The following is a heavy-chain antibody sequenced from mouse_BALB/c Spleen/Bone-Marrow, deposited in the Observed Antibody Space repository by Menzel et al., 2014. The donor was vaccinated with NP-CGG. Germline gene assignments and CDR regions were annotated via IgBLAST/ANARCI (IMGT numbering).Heavy chain of an antibody. CDR2: IYPGSGST. Sequence: VQLQQSGPELVKPGASVKMSCKASGYTFTDSVIGWVKQRTGQGLEWIGEIYPGSGSTYYNAKFKGKATLTADKSSNTVYMQLSSRTSEDAAFYFCARYDVPAWFAYWGQGTLGTVSA. J-gene: IGHJ3*01. CDR3: ARYDVPAWFAY. D-gene: IGHD2-14*01. V-gene: IGHV1-81*01. CDR1: GYTFTDSV.